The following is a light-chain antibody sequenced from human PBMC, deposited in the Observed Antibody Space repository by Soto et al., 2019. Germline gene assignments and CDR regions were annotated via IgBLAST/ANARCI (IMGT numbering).Light chain of an antibody. CDR3: QQYNNWTLT. CDR1: QSVSSN. Sequence: EIVMTQSPATLSVSPGERATLSCRASQSVSSNLAWYQQKPGQTPRVLIYGASIRATGIPARFSGSGSGTEFTLTIRSLQSEDFAVYYCQQYNNWTLTFGGGTKVEFK. V-gene: IGKV3-15*01. CDR2: GAS. J-gene: IGKJ4*01.